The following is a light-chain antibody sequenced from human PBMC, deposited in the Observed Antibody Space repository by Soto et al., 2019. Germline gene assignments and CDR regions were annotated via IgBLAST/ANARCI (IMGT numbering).Light chain of an antibody. J-gene: IGLJ3*02. CDR2: ATS. V-gene: IGLV2-23*01. CDR1: SSDVGTYNL. Sequence: QSALTQPAAVSGSPGQSITISCTGTSSDVGTYNLVSWYQQYPGKAPKLMIYATSKRPSGVSNRFSGSKSGDTASLTISGLHAEDEADYYCTSFARGSTLVFGGGTKVTVL. CDR3: TSFARGSTLV.